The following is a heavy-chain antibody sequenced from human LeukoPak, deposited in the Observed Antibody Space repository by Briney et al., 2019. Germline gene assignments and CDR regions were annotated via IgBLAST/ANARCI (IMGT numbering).Heavy chain of an antibody. Sequence: PGGSLRLSCAASGFTFDDYGMSWVRQAPGKGLEWVSGINWNGGSTGYADSVKGRFTISRDNAKNSLYLQMNSLRAEDTALYYCARREYYYDSSGRGSNDAFDIWGQGTMVTVSS. V-gene: IGHV3-20*04. CDR2: INWNGGST. CDR1: GFTFDDYG. CDR3: ARREYYYDSSGRGSNDAFDI. D-gene: IGHD3-22*01. J-gene: IGHJ3*02.